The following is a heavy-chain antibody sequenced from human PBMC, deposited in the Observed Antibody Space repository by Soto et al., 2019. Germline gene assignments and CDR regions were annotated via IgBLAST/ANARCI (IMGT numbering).Heavy chain of an antibody. CDR3: AKGRSYYYYYGVDV. CDR1: GFTFSSYA. J-gene: IGHJ6*02. Sequence: GGSLRLSCAVSGFTFSSYAMTWVRQAPGKGLEWVSAISGSGGSTYYADSVKGRFTISRDNSKSTLYLQMNSLRAEDTALYYCAKGRSYYYYYGVDVWGQGTTVTVSS. V-gene: IGHV3-23*01. CDR2: ISGSGGST.